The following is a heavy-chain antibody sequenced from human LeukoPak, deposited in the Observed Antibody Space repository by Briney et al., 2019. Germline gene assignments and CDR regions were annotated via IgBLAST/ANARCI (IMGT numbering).Heavy chain of an antibody. CDR3: ASSYGDLEYFQH. CDR2: INPNSGGT. Sequence: ASVKVPCTASGYTFTGYYMHWVRQAPGQGLEWMGWINPNSGGTNYAQKFQGRVTMTRDTSISTAYMELSSLRSEDTAVYYCASSYGDLEYFQHWGQGTLVTVSS. V-gene: IGHV1-2*02. D-gene: IGHD4-17*01. CDR1: GYTFTGYY. J-gene: IGHJ1*01.